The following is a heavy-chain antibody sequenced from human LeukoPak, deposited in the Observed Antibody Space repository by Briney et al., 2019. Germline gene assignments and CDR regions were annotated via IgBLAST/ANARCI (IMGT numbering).Heavy chain of an antibody. Sequence: GGSLRLSCAASGFTFDDYAMHWVRQAPGKGLEWVSAISGSGGSTYYADSVKGRFTISRDNSKNTLYLQMNSLRAEDTAVYYCAKDDSYDSSGFRFDPWGQGALVTVSS. CDR2: ISGSGGST. V-gene: IGHV3-23*01. CDR3: AKDDSYDSSGFRFDP. CDR1: GFTFDDYA. D-gene: IGHD3-22*01. J-gene: IGHJ5*02.